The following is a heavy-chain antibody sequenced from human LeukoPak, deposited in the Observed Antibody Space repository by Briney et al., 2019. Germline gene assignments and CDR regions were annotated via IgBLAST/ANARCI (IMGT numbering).Heavy chain of an antibody. V-gene: IGHV1-46*01. Sequence: ASVNVSCKASGHTFTSYYMHWVRQAPGQGLEWMGIINPSGGSTSYAQKFQGRVTMTRDTSTSTVYMELSSLRSEDTAVYYCARGAHSPPYCSSTSCYGGRFDYWGQGTLVTVSS. J-gene: IGHJ4*02. CDR1: GHTFTSYY. D-gene: IGHD2-2*01. CDR3: ARGAHSPPYCSSTSCYGGRFDY. CDR2: INPSGGST.